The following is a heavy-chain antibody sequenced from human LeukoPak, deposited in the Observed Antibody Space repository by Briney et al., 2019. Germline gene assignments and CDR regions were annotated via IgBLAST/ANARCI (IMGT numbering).Heavy chain of an antibody. D-gene: IGHD6-13*01. J-gene: IGHJ4*02. Sequence: GGSLRLSCVASGFTFSRYWMSWVRQAPGKGLEWVANIKQDGSEKYYVDSVKGRFTISRDNSKNTLYLQMNSLRAEDTAVYYCAKGGAPGYSSSWTNFDYWGQGTLVTVSS. CDR2: IKQDGSEK. CDR3: AKGGAPGYSSSWTNFDY. V-gene: IGHV3-7*03. CDR1: GFTFSRYW.